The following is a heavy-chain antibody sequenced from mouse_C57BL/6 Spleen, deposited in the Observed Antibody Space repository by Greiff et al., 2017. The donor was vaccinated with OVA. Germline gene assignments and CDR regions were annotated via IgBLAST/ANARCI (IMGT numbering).Heavy chain of an antibody. J-gene: IGHJ4*01. CDR3: ARSRRYYAMDY. CDR1: GYTFTSYD. Sequence: QVQLKESGPELVKPGASVKLSCKASGYTFTSYDINWVKQRPGQGLEWIGWIYPRDGSTKYNEKFKGKATLTVDTSSSTAYMELHSLTSEDSAVYFCARSRRYYAMDYWGQGTSVTVSS. V-gene: IGHV1-85*01. CDR2: IYPRDGST.